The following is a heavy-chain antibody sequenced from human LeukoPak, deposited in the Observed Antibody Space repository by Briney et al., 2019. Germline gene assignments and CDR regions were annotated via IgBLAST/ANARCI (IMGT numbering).Heavy chain of an antibody. V-gene: IGHV4-34*01. D-gene: IGHD6-13*01. Sequence: SETLSLTCAVYGGSFSGYYWSWIRQPPGKGLEWIGEINHSGSTNYNPSLKSRVTISVDTSKNQFSLKLSSVTAADTAVYYCARDGSSSWYFDYWGQGTLVTVSS. CDR1: GGSFSGYY. J-gene: IGHJ4*02. CDR2: INHSGST. CDR3: ARDGSSSWYFDY.